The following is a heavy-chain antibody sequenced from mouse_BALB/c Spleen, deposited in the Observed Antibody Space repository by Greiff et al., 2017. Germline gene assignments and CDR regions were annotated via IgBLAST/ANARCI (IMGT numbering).Heavy chain of an antibody. V-gene: IGHV7-3*02. CDR2: IRNKANGYTT. CDR3: ARSTGRYAMDY. J-gene: IGHJ4*01. Sequence: EVQLMESGGGLVQPGGSLRLSCATSGFTFTDYYMSWVRQPPGKALEWLGFIRNKANGYTTEYSASVKGRFTISRDNSQSILYLQMNTLRAEDSATYYCARSTGRYAMDYWGQGTSVTVSS. D-gene: IGHD4-1*02. CDR1: GFTFTDYY.